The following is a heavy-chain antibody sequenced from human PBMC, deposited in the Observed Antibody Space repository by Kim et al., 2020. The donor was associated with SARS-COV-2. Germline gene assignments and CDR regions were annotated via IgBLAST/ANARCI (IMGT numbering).Heavy chain of an antibody. J-gene: IGHJ6*02. Sequence: SVKVSCKSSGGTFGNYGFAWVRLAPGQGLEWMGGISPVSDTRDYAQKFQGRVTFIADESTSTVYMELTTLKSDDTAVYYCARARTGSLYYFFGMDVWGPGTTVTVSS. CDR1: GGTFGNYG. CDR2: ISPVSDTR. V-gene: IGHV1-69*13. CDR3: ARARTGSLYYFFGMDV. D-gene: IGHD1-1*01.